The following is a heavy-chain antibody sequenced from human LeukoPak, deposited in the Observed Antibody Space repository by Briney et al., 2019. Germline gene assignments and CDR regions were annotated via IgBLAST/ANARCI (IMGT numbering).Heavy chain of an antibody. D-gene: IGHD6-13*01. Sequence: GRSLRLSCAASGFSFSSYAMHWVRQAPGKGLEWVAVISYDGSYIYYEDSLKGRFTISRDNAKNTLYLQMNSLSAEHTRVYYCARSPYSSSWDYSGQRTLVTVSS. CDR3: ARSPYSSSWDY. CDR2: ISYDGSYI. CDR1: GFSFSSYA. V-gene: IGHV3-30-3*01. J-gene: IGHJ4*02.